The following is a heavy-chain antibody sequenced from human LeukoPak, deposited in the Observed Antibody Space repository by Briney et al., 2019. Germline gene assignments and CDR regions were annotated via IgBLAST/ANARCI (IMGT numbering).Heavy chain of an antibody. CDR1: GYTFTSYG. CDR3: ARSPYDFWSGYYLV. CDR2: ISAYNGNT. V-gene: IGHV1-18*01. J-gene: IGHJ4*02. Sequence: ASVKVSCKASGYTFTSYGISWVRQAPGQGLEWMGWISAYNGNTNYAQKLQGRVTMTTDTSTSTAYMELRSLRSDDTAVYYCARSPYDFWSGYYLVWGQGTLVTVSS. D-gene: IGHD3-3*01.